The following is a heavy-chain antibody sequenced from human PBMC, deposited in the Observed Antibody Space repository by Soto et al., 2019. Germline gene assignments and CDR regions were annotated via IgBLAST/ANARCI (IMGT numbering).Heavy chain of an antibody. CDR3: ARAFDDSSGYYGGLGY. CDR1: GASIGSGDYY. J-gene: IGHJ4*02. D-gene: IGHD3-22*01. Sequence: QVQLQESGPGLVKPSQTLSLTCTVSGASIGSGDYYWSWIRQPPGKGLEWIGYIYYTGSTYYNPSLKSRLTLSVDTSKNQLSLKLSSVTAADTAVYYCARAFDDSSGYYGGLGYWGQRTLVTVSS. V-gene: IGHV4-30-4*01. CDR2: IYYTGST.